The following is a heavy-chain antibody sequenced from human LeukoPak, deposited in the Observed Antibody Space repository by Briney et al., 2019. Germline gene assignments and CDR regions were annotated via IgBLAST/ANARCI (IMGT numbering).Heavy chain of an antibody. CDR3: ARDGADILTGPNYYMDV. Sequence: ASVKVSCKASGGTFSSYAISWVRQAPGQGLEWMGGIIPIFGTANYAQKFQGRVTITADKSTSTAYMELSSLRSEDTAVYYCARDGADILTGPNYYMDVWGKGTTVTISS. CDR2: IIPIFGTA. CDR1: GGTFSSYA. V-gene: IGHV1-69*06. J-gene: IGHJ6*03. D-gene: IGHD3-9*01.